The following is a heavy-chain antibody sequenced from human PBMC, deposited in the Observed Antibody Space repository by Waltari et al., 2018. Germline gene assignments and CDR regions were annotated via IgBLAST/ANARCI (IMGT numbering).Heavy chain of an antibody. CDR1: GYTLTELS. D-gene: IGHD6-19*01. Sequence: QVQLVQSGAEVKKPGASVKVSCKVSGYTLTELSMHWVRQAPGKGLEWMGGFDPEDGETIYAQKFQGRVTMTEDTSTDTAYMELSSLRSEDTAVYYCATEGYAVAGTHWYFDLWGRGTLVTVSS. CDR3: ATEGYAVAGTHWYFDL. CDR2: FDPEDGET. J-gene: IGHJ2*01. V-gene: IGHV1-24*01.